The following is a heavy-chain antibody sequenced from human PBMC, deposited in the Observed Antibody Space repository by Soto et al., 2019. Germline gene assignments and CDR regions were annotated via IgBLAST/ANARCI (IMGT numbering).Heavy chain of an antibody. Sequence: QVQLQESGPGLVKPSQTLSLPCTVSGGSISSGGYYWSWIRQHPGKGLEYIGYIYYSGSTYYNPSLRSGVAISVDTAKNQFSLKLTSVTAADTAVSYCAAEVGIGPLFDYWGQGTLVTVPS. J-gene: IGHJ4*02. V-gene: IGHV4-31*03. CDR1: GGSISSGGYY. CDR3: AAEVGIGPLFDY. CDR2: IYYSGST. D-gene: IGHD1-20*01.